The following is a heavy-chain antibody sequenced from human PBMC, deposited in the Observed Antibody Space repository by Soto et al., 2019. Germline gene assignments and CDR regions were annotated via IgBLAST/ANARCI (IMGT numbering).Heavy chain of an antibody. CDR2: ISYDGSNK. V-gene: IGHV3-30-3*01. D-gene: IGHD2-2*01. Sequence: GGSLRLSCAASGFTFSSYAMHWVRQAPGKGLEWVAVISYDGSNKYYADSVKGRFTISRDNSKNTLYLQMNSLRAEDTAVYYCARVLGYCISTSCNNWFDPWGQGTLVTVSS. CDR1: GFTFSSYA. J-gene: IGHJ5*02. CDR3: ARVLGYCISTSCNNWFDP.